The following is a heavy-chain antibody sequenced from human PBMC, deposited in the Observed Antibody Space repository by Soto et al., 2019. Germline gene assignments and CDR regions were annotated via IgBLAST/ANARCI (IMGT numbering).Heavy chain of an antibody. D-gene: IGHD2-2*01. Sequence: PGGSLRLSCAASGFTFSSYSMNWVRQAPGKGLEWVSSISSSSSYIYYADSVKGRFTISRDNAKNSLYLQMNSLRAEDTAVYYCARRKTPQRSPFDYWGQGTLVTVSS. CDR3: ARRKTPQRSPFDY. J-gene: IGHJ4*02. CDR1: GFTFSSYS. V-gene: IGHV3-21*01. CDR2: ISSSSSYI.